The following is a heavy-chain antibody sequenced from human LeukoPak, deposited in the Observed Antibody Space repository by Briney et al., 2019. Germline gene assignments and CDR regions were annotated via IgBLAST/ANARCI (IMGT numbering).Heavy chain of an antibody. CDR2: IRSTANGYAT. CDR3: TGNYYGSGSYADFDY. V-gene: IGHV3-73*01. J-gene: IGHJ4*02. D-gene: IGHD3-10*01. Sequence: GGSLRLSCAASGFTFSGSALHWVRQASGKGLEWVGRIRSTANGYATAYAASVKGRFTISRDDSKNTAYLQMDSLKTEDTAVYYCTGNYYGSGSYADFDYWGQGTLVTVSS. CDR1: GFTFSGSA.